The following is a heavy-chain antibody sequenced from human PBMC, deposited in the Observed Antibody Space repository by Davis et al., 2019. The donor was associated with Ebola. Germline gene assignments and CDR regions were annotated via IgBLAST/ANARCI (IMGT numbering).Heavy chain of an antibody. D-gene: IGHD2-21*02. J-gene: IGHJ3*02. CDR2: LGTSADT. CDR1: GFTFSNYV. V-gene: IGHV3-23*01. Sequence: GGSLRLSCAASGFTFSNYVMSWVRQAPGKGLEWVSTLGTSADTYYAGSVKGRFTISRDNSKNTLYLQMNGLRVEDTAIYYCAKDTANIWFDIWGQGTMVTVSS. CDR3: AKDTANIWFDI.